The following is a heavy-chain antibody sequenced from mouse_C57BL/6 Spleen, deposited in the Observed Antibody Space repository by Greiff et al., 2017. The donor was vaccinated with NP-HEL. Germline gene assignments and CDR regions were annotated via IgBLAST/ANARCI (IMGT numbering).Heavy chain of an antibody. CDR2: IYPRSGNT. J-gene: IGHJ4*01. Sequence: VQLQQSGAELARPGASVKLSCKASGYTFTSYGISWVKQRTGQGLEWIGEIYPRSGNTYYNEKFKGKATLTADKSSSTAYMELRSLTSEDSAVYFCARRVSYDYDDYAMDYWGQGTSVTVSS. CDR3: ARRVSYDYDDYAMDY. V-gene: IGHV1-81*01. D-gene: IGHD2-4*01. CDR1: GYTFTSYG.